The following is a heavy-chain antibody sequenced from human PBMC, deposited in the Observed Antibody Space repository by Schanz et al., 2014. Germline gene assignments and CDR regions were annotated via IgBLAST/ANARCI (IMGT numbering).Heavy chain of an antibody. V-gene: IGHV3-7*01. CDR1: GFSFVDAW. Sequence: EVQLVESGGGLVQPGGSLRLSCAASGFSFVDAWMSWVRQAPGRGLEWVATIKKDGSEKYNVDAVKGRFTISRDNAENSVYLEMKSLRAEDTALYYCAKDPHKDYGGKPQALDIWGQGTMVTVSS. J-gene: IGHJ3*02. CDR3: AKDPHKDYGGKPQALDI. CDR2: IKKDGSEK. D-gene: IGHD4-17*01.